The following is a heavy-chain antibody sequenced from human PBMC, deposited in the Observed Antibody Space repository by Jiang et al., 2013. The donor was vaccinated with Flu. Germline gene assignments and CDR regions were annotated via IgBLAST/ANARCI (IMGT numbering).Heavy chain of an antibody. CDR2: ISVTGIST. D-gene: IGHD1-14*01. CDR3: ARKTGDY. V-gene: IGHV3-23*01. CDR1: GFTFSNYA. Sequence: VQLLESGGGLIQPGGSLRLSCVASGFTFSNYAMTWVRQAPGKGLEWVSAISVTGISTYYANSVKGXFTISRDNSKNSLYLQMNSLRVEDTAVYYCARKTGDYWAREPWSPS. J-gene: IGHJ4*02.